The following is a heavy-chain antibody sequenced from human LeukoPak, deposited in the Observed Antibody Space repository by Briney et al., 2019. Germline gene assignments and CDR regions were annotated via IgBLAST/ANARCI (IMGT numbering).Heavy chain of an antibody. Sequence: GGSLRLSCAASGFTFSSYEMNWVRQAPGKGLEWVSYISSSGSTIYYADSVKGRFTISRDNAKNSPYLQMNSLRADDTAVYYCARGPYASGSYGRRGWVHYMDVWGKGTTVTISS. J-gene: IGHJ6*03. CDR3: ARGPYASGSYGRRGWVHYMDV. V-gene: IGHV3-48*03. D-gene: IGHD3-10*01. CDR2: ISSSGSTI. CDR1: GFTFSSYE.